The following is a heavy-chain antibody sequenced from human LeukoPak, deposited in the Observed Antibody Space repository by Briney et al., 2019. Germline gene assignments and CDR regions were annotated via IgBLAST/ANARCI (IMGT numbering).Heavy chain of an antibody. V-gene: IGHV3-7*05. CDR1: GFTFSTHW. J-gene: IGHJ4*02. Sequence: GGSLRLSCAASGFTFSTHWMIWVRQAPGKGLEWVANIKQDGSEKYYVDSVKGRFIISRDNAKNSLYLQMNSLRAEDTAVYYCANALGAHYFDSWGQGTIVAVSS. CDR3: ANALGAHYFDS. CDR2: IKQDGSEK. D-gene: IGHD1-26*01.